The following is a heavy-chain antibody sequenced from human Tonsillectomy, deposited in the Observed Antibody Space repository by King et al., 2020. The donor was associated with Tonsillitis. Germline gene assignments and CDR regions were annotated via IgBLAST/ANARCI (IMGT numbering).Heavy chain of an antibody. CDR3: AREGDIVVVPAAIYDY. CDR2: INPNSGGT. D-gene: IGHD2-2*01. CDR1: GYTFTGYY. J-gene: IGHJ4*02. Sequence: QLVQSGAEVKKPGASVKVSCKASGYTFTGYYMHWVRQAPGQGLEWMRWINPNSGGTNYAQKFQGRVTMTRDTSISTAYMELSRLRSDDTAVYYCAREGDIVVVPAAIYDYWGQGTLVTVSS. V-gene: IGHV1-2*02.